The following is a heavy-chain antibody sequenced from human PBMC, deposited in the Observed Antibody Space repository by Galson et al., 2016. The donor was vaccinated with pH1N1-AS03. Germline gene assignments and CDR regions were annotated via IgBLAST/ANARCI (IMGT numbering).Heavy chain of an antibody. CDR1: GFSFSDYG. V-gene: IGHV3-23*01. J-gene: IGHJ3*02. D-gene: IGHD6-19*01. CDR3: AKSPPRLMSGCSKDALDI. CDR2: LTRNGADT. Sequence: SLRLSCAASGFSFSDYGMTWIRQAPGKGPEWVSSLTRNGADTYYAAAVKGRFTISRDNSNNVLYLDMKSLRADDTAVYSCAKSPPRLMSGCSKDALDIWGHGTMVSVSS.